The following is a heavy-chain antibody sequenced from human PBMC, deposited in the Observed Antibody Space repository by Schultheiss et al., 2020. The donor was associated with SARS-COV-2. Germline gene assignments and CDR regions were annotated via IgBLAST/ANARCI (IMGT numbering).Heavy chain of an antibody. CDR2: ISSSSSTI. CDR1: GFTFSDYY. Sequence: GGSLRLSCAASGFTFSDYYMSWIRQTPGKGLEWVSSISSSSSTIYYADSVKGRFTISRDNAKNSLYLQMNSLRAEDTAVYYCARDMEGYYYYGMDVWGQGTTVTVSS. V-gene: IGHV3-11*04. D-gene: IGHD1-1*01. CDR3: ARDMEGYYYYGMDV. J-gene: IGHJ6*02.